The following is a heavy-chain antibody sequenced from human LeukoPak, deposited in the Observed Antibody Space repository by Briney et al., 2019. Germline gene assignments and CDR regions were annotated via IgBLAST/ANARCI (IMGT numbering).Heavy chain of an antibody. J-gene: IGHJ6*02. V-gene: IGHV4-59*11. CDR3: ARFGVDYDMDV. CDR1: GGSISGHY. Sequence: SETLSLTCTVSGGSISGHYWTWVRQPPGEGLEWIGQIHYSGKADYNPSLRSRISISVDTSKNQMSLKVTSVTAADTAVYYCARFGVDYDMDVWGQGTTVTVS. CDR2: IHYSGKA. D-gene: IGHD3-16*01.